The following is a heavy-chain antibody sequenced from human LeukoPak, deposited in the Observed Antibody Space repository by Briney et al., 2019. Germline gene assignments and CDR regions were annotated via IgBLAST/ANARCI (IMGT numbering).Heavy chain of an antibody. CDR1: GYTFTSYG. D-gene: IGHD2-2*01. CDR3: ARALYCSSTSCYGPIYYYMDV. J-gene: IGHJ6*03. V-gene: IGHV1-69*06. Sequence: ASVKVSCKASGYTFTSYGISWVRQAPGQGLEWMGGIIPIFGTANYAQKFQGRVTITADKSTSTAYMELSSLRSEVTAVYYCARALYCSSTSCYGPIYYYMDVWGKGTTVTVSS. CDR2: IIPIFGTA.